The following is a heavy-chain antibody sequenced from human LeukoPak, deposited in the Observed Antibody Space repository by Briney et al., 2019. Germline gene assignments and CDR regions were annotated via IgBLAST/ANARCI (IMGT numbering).Heavy chain of an antibody. J-gene: IGHJ4*02. CDR2: VDTEDDKT. D-gene: IGHD3-16*02. CDR1: EYRFTDYY. V-gene: IGHV1-69-2*01. CDR3: STVTRYAFGPKFDY. Sequence: ASGKVACTGSEYRFTDYYIHWGWQAPGQGIEWGGLVDTEDDKTMYAEHFQGRITITADTSTDTAHMDLSSLRSEDTAVYYWSTVTRYAFGPKFDYWGQGALVTVSS.